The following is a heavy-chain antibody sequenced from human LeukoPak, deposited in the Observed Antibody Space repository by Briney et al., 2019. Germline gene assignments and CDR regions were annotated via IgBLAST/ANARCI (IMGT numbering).Heavy chain of an antibody. CDR2: IYYSGST. V-gene: IGHV4-39*01. CDR1: GGSISSSSYY. D-gene: IGHD2-15*01. Sequence: SETLSLTCTVSGGSISSSSYYWGWIRQPPGKGLEWIGSIYYSGSTYYNPSLKSRVTISVDTSKNQFSLKLSSVTAADTAVYYCARKGYCSGGSCYSGAGSDYWGQGTLVTVSS. CDR3: ARKGYCSGGSCYSGAGSDY. J-gene: IGHJ4*02.